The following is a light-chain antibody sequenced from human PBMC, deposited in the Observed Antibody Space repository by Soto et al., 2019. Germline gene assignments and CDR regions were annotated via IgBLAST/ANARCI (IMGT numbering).Light chain of an antibody. Sequence: IVLTQSPATMSLSPGERATLSCGASERVSSSYVAWYQMKAGLAPRLLIHDTSTRASGIPDRFRGSKSGTDFTITIRGLEPEDAALYYCQPYGSSPITFGQGTRLE. V-gene: IGKV3D-20*01. CDR1: ERVSSSY. J-gene: IGKJ5*01. CDR3: QPYGSSPIT. CDR2: DTS.